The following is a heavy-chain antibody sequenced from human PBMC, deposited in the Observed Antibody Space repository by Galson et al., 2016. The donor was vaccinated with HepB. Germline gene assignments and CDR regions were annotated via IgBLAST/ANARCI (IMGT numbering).Heavy chain of an antibody. Sequence: TLSLTCAVSGDSINSGGYSWSWIRQPPGKGLEWIGYLFHSGSTHYNPSLERRVTISVDRSKNQFSLNLTSVTAADTAVYYCARGDYGDYGEVAFDIWGQGTMVTVSP. J-gene: IGHJ3*02. CDR3: ARGDYGDYGEVAFDI. CDR2: LFHSGST. CDR1: GDSINSGGYS. V-gene: IGHV4-30-2*01. D-gene: IGHD4-17*01.